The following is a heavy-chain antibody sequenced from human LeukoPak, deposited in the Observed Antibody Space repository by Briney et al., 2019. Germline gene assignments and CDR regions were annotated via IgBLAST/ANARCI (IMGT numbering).Heavy chain of an antibody. D-gene: IGHD3-22*01. J-gene: IGHJ2*01. V-gene: IGHV3-23*01. CDR2: ISGSGGST. Sequence: GGSLRLSCAASGFTFSSYAMSWVRQAPGKGLEWVSAISGSGGSTYYADSVKGRFTISRDNSKNALYLQMDSLGAEDTAVYYCAKARLVYDSSGYPIFWYFDLWGRGTLVTVSS. CDR3: AKARLVYDSSGYPIFWYFDL. CDR1: GFTFSSYA.